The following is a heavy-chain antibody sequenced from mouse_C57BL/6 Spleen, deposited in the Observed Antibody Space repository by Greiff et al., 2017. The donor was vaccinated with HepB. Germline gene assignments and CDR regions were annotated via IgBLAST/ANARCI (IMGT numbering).Heavy chain of an antibody. Sequence: EVQLQQSGAELVRPGASVKLSCTASGFNIKDDYMHWVKQRPEQGLEWIGWIDPENGDTEYASKFQGKATITADTSSNTAYLQLSSLTSEDTAVYYCTMGYSNYEAWFAYWGQGTLVTVSA. D-gene: IGHD2-5*01. J-gene: IGHJ3*01. V-gene: IGHV14-4*01. CDR3: TMGYSNYEAWFAY. CDR1: GFNIKDDY. CDR2: IDPENGDT.